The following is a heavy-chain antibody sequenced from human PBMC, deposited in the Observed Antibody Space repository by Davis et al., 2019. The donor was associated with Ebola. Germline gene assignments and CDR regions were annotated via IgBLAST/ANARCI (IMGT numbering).Heavy chain of an antibody. Sequence: PSETLSLTCTVSGGSISSSSYYWSWIRQPPGKGLEWIGYIYYSGSTYYNPSLKSRVTISVDTSKNQFSLKLSSVTAADTAVYYCARGCSGGSCYLDYWGQGTLVTVSS. CDR1: GGSISSSSYY. V-gene: IGHV4-30-4*01. D-gene: IGHD2-15*01. CDR3: ARGCSGGSCYLDY. CDR2: IYYSGST. J-gene: IGHJ4*02.